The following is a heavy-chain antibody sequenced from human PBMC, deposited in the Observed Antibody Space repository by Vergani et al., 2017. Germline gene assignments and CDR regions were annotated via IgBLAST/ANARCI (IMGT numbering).Heavy chain of an antibody. CDR1: GYSFRSYD. CDR2: MNPNSGTT. Sequence: QVQLVQSGAEVKKPGASVKVSCRASGYSFRSYDISWVRQATGQGLEWMGWMNPNSGTTGYAQKFQGRVTMTRNTSINTAYMELSSLTSEDMAVYYCVRARRTCTYDHCPRYYYDRWGQGTLVTVSS. D-gene: IGHD2-8*01. J-gene: IGHJ4*02. CDR3: VRARRTCTYDHCPRYYYDR. V-gene: IGHV1-8*01.